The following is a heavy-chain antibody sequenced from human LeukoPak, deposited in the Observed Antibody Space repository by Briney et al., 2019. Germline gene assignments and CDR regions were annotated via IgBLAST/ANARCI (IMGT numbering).Heavy chain of an antibody. Sequence: GGSLRLSCAASGFTFSSYAMSWVRQAPGKGLEWVSGVSGSGDNTYYADSVKGRFTISRDNSKNTLYLQMNSLRAEDTAVYYCASIATGYSSSLPSDYWGQGTLVTVSS. D-gene: IGHD6-13*01. CDR1: GFTFSSYA. J-gene: IGHJ4*02. CDR2: VSGSGDNT. V-gene: IGHV3-23*01. CDR3: ASIATGYSSSLPSDY.